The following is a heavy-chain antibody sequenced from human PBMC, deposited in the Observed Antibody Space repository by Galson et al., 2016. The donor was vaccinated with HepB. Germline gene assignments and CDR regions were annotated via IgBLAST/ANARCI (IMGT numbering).Heavy chain of an antibody. Sequence: SLRLSCAASEFTFSSYAMSWARQAPGKGLEWVSAIDSSGHSTYYTDSVTGRVTISRENSKNTLYLQMNRLRYEDTAVYYCAKAATPVFYYHGMDVWGQGTTVTVSS. J-gene: IGHJ6*02. CDR1: EFTFSSYA. V-gene: IGHV3-23*01. CDR2: IDSSGHST. CDR3: AKAATPVFYYHGMDV.